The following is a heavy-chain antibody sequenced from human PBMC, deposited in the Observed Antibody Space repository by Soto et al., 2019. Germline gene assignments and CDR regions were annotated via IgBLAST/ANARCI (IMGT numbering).Heavy chain of an antibody. V-gene: IGHV1-18*04. J-gene: IGHJ6*02. D-gene: IGHD3-3*01. CDR1: GYTFTSYG. CDR2: ISGYNGNT. CDR3: ARRTSTTVFGVAQSGMDV. Sequence: QVQLVQSGAEVKKAGASVKVSCKASGYTFTSYGISWVRQAPGQGLEWMGWISGYNGNTNYALKLQGKVTMTIDTSTSTAYMELRSLRSDDTAVYYCARRTSTTVFGVAQSGMDVWGQGTTVTVSS.